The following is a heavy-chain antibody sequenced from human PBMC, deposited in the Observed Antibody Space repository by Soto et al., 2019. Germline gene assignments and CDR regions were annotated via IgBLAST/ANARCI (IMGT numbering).Heavy chain of an antibody. D-gene: IGHD2-21*01. Sequence: QVVLEQSGGEVKKPGASVKVSCKASGYTFSGYSITWVRQAPGQGLEWMGRISGYNGNTSYARTLRGRLTLTTDTSTRRAYMEWRGLTSDDTAVDYCARDFLCGGAPACPDMDVWGQGTTVTVSS. J-gene: IGHJ6*02. CDR3: ARDFLCGGAPACPDMDV. CDR1: GYTFSGYS. V-gene: IGHV1-18*04. CDR2: ISGYNGNT.